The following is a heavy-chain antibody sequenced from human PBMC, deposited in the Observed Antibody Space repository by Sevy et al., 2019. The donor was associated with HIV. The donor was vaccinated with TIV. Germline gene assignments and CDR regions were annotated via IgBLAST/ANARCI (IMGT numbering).Heavy chain of an antibody. CDR2: ISWNSGSI. CDR1: GFTFDDYA. D-gene: IGHD3-9*01. J-gene: IGHJ5*02. CDR3: AKSPRYDILTGSFDP. V-gene: IGHV3-9*01. Sequence: GGSLRLSCADSGFTFDDYAMHWVRQAPGKGLEWVSGISWNSGSIGYADSVKGRFTISRDNAKNSLYLQMNSLRAEDTALYYCAKSPRYDILTGSFDPWGQGTLVTVSS.